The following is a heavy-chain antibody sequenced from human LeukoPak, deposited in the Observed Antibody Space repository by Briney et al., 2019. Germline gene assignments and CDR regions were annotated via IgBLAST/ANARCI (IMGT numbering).Heavy chain of an antibody. CDR1: GFTFTDYE. Sequence: GGSLRLXCVVSGFTFTDYEMNWVRQAPGKGLEWISYMTSSHSPIYYADSVKGRFTISRDNAKNSLYLQMNSLRAEDTAVYYCARGYCSGGTCYGYFQSWGQGTLVTVSS. D-gene: IGHD2-15*01. J-gene: IGHJ1*01. CDR3: ARGYCSGGTCYGYFQS. CDR2: MTSSHSPI. V-gene: IGHV3-48*03.